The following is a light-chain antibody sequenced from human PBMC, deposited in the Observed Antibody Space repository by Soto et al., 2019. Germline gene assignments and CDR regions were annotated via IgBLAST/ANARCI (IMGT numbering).Light chain of an antibody. CDR2: KAS. CDR3: QQSGT. CDR1: QIISRW. V-gene: IGKV1-5*03. J-gene: IGKJ1*01. Sequence: DIQMTQSPSTLSASVGDRVTITCRPSQIISRWLAWYQQKPGKAPKLLISKASTLQSGVPSRFSGSGSGTEFTLTISSLQPDDIATYYCQQSGTFGQGTKVDIK.